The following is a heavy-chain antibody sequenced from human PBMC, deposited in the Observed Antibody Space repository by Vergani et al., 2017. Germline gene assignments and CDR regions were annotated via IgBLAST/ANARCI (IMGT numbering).Heavy chain of an antibody. J-gene: IGHJ1*01. CDR3: ATKSCGTPGCQIGYFRE. CDR2: ISYDGTQK. D-gene: IGHD1-1*01. V-gene: IGHV3-30*03. Sequence: VQLVEFGGGLVQPGGSLRLSCAASGFTSSYYGMHWVRQAPGKGLEWVAVISYDGTQKYYADSVKGRFTISRDNSKSTLYLQMNSLRTEDTAVYYCATKSCGTPGCQIGYFREWGQGTLVTVSS. CDR1: GFTSSYYG.